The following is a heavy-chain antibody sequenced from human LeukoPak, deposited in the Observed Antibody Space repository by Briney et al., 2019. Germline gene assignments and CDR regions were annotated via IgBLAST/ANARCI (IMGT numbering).Heavy chain of an antibody. CDR3: ARDRGGYGSGSPFDF. CDR1: GFTFDDYA. CDR2: ISWNSGSI. D-gene: IGHD3-10*01. V-gene: IGHV3-9*01. Sequence: PGGSLRLSCAASGFTFDDYARHWVRQAPGKGLEWVSGISWNSGSIGYADSVKGRFTISRDNARKSLYLQVNSLRAEDTAVYYCARDRGGYGSGSPFDFWGQGTLVTVSS. J-gene: IGHJ4*02.